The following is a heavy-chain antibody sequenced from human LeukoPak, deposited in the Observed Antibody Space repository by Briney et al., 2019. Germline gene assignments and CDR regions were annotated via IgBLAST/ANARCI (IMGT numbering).Heavy chain of an antibody. CDR3: AGGDIVVVHGAIAGMGYYYYYYMDV. CDR2: IYTSGST. J-gene: IGHJ6*03. V-gene: IGHV4-61*02. D-gene: IGHD2-2*01. Sequence: SETLSLTCTVSGGSITGGSYYWGWIRQPAGKGLEWIGRIYTSGSTNYNPSLKSRVTISVDTSKTQFSLQVSSVTAADTAVYYCAGGDIVVVHGAIAGMGYYYYYYMDVWGKGTPVTVTS. CDR1: GGSITGGSYY.